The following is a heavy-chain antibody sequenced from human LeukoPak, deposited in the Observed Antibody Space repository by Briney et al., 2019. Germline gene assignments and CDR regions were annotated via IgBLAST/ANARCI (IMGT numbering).Heavy chain of an antibody. V-gene: IGHV4-34*01. D-gene: IGHD2-15*01. CDR1: GGSFSGSFSGYY. CDR3: ARGYCSGGSCYRYYYCYYMDV. J-gene: IGHJ6*03. CDR2: INRSGST. Sequence: SETLSLTCAVYGGSFSGSFSGYYWSWIRQPPGKGLEWIGEINRSGSTNYNPSLKSRVTISVDTSKKQFSLKLSSVTAADTAVYYCARGYCSGGSCYRYYYCYYMDVWGKGTTVTVSS.